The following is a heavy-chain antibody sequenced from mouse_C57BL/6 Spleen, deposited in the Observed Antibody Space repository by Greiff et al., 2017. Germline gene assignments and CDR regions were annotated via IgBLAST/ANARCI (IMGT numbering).Heavy chain of an antibody. J-gene: IGHJ1*03. CDR1: GFTFTDYY. CDR2: IRNKANGYTT. D-gene: IGHD1-1*01. CDR3: ARGDYGSSYWYFAV. Sequence: EVQGVESGGGLVQPGGSLSLSCAASGFTFTDYYMSWVRQPPGKALEWLGFIRNKANGYTTEYSASVKGRFTISRGKSQSILYIQMNALRGEDSATYYFARGDYGSSYWYFAVWGTGTTVTVSS. V-gene: IGHV7-3*01.